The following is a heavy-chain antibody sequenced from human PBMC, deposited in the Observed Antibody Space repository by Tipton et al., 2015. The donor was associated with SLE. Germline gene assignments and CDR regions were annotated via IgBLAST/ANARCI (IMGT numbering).Heavy chain of an antibody. Sequence: TLSLTCTLYRGSFSGYSWSWIRQSPGRGLEWIGEFNHTGSTNYNPSLKGRVTISVDTSKNQLSLKVTSVTAADAAIYYCARGVAGYYFYYYMDVWGKGTTVTISS. V-gene: IGHV4-34*01. CDR3: ARGVAGYYFYYYMDV. J-gene: IGHJ6*03. CDR1: RGSFSGYS. CDR2: FNHTGST. D-gene: IGHD2-15*01.